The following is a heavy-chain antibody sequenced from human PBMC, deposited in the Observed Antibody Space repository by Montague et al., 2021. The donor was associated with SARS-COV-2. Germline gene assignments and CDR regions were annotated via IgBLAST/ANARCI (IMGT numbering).Heavy chain of an antibody. J-gene: IGHJ4*02. CDR1: GVSISDYY. D-gene: IGHD2-15*01. Sequence: SETLSLTCTVSGVSISDYYWTWIRQPAGGGLEWIGRIFSSGSTNYNPSLKSRVTMSVDTSKKQISLNLRSVTAADTALYYCARAAMLGGLNFFLDVWGPGILVTVSS. CDR3: ARAAMLGGLNFFLDV. V-gene: IGHV4-4*07. CDR2: IFSSGST.